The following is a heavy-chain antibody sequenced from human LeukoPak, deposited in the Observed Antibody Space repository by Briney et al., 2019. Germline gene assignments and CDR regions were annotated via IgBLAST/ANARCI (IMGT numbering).Heavy chain of an antibody. CDR1: GFTFNTYA. J-gene: IGHJ5*02. Sequence: GGSLRLSCAASGFTFNTYAMTWVRQAPGKGLEWVSGISASGHSTYYADSVKGRFTISRDNSKNTLYLQMNSLRAEDTALYYCAKGPTVTRSGWFDPWSQGTLVTVSS. V-gene: IGHV3-23*01. D-gene: IGHD4-17*01. CDR2: ISASGHST. CDR3: AKGPTVTRSGWFDP.